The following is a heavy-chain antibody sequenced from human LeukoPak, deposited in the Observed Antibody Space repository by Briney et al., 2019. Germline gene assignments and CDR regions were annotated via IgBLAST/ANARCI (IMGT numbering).Heavy chain of an antibody. D-gene: IGHD5-18*01. Sequence: PSETLSLTCTVSGGSISSGDYYWSWIRQPPGKGLEWIGYIYYSGSTYYNPSLKSRVTISVDTSKNQFSLKLSSVTAADTAVYYCASLTRGYSYGYYFDYWGQGTLVTVSS. J-gene: IGHJ4*02. CDR2: IYYSGST. CDR1: GGSISSGDYY. CDR3: ASLTRGYSYGYYFDY. V-gene: IGHV4-30-4*01.